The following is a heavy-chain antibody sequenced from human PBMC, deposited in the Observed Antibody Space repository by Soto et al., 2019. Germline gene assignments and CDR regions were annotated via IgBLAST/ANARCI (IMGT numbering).Heavy chain of an antibody. CDR2: IYYSGST. V-gene: IGHV4-39*01. CDR1: GGSISSSSYY. CDR3: ASLILDKPKNPPNYYGSGTHSGY. D-gene: IGHD3-10*01. J-gene: IGHJ4*02. Sequence: SETLSLTCTVSGGSISSSSYYWGWIRQPPGKGLEWIGSIYYSGSTYYNPSLKSRVTISVDTSKNQFSLKLSSVTAADTAVYYCASLILDKPKNPPNYYGSGTHSGYWGQGTLVTVSS.